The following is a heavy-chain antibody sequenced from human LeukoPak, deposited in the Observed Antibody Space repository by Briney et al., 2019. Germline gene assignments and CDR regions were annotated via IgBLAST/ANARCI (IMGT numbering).Heavy chain of an antibody. CDR1: GGSISSYY. J-gene: IGHJ3*01. CDR2: IYGSGST. V-gene: IGHV4-4*07. CDR3: ARRAVVSAGDVFDL. D-gene: IGHD2-2*01. Sequence: SETLSLTCTVSGGSISSYYWGWIRQPAGKGLERIGRIYGSGSTDYNPFLKSRVTMSVDTSKNQFSLKLNSETAADSAAYYVARRAVVSAGDVFDLGGRDTMVTVSS.